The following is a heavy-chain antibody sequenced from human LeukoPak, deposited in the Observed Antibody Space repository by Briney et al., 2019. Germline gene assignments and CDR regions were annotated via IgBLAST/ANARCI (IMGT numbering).Heavy chain of an antibody. CDR3: TRDPDG. CDR1: GFTVSDFY. Sequence: GSLRLSCAASGFTVSDFYMSWVRLAPGKGLEWVSVIYNDGQTFHAESVKGRFTLSRDNSKNILYLQMNSLRAEDTAVYYCTRDPDGWGQGTLVTVSS. J-gene: IGHJ4*02. CDR2: IYNDGQT. V-gene: IGHV3-66*01.